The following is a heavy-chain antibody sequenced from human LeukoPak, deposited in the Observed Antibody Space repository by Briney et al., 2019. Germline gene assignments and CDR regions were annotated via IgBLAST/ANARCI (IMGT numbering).Heavy chain of an antibody. Sequence: GASLSLSCAASGCTLSSYAMKWVRQAPGKGLEWVGVISFDGSKRCYAVSVQGRFTISRDDSNLYLQVSSLRPEDSAVYYWARGDYGDLYWGPGTLVTASS. CDR1: GCTLSSYA. J-gene: IGHJ4*02. V-gene: IGHV3-30-3*01. CDR2: ISFDGSKR. CDR3: ARGDYGDLY. D-gene: IGHD4-17*01.